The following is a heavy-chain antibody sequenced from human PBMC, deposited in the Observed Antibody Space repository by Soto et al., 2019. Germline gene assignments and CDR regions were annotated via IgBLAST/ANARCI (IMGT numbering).Heavy chain of an antibody. CDR1: GFTFSSYG. Sequence: QVQLVESGGGVVQPGRSLRLSCAASGFTFSSYGMHWVRQAPGKGLEWVAVISYDGSNKYYADSVKGRFTISRDNSKHTLYLQMNSLRAEDTAVYYCAKDEGYSYGSTTLDYWGQGTLITVSS. CDR3: AKDEGYSYGSTTLDY. V-gene: IGHV3-30*18. J-gene: IGHJ4*02. D-gene: IGHD5-18*01. CDR2: ISYDGSNK.